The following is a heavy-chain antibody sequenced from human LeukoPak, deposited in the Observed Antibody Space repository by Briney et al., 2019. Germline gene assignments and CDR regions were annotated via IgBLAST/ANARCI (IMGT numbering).Heavy chain of an antibody. J-gene: IGHJ4*02. D-gene: IGHD3-10*01. V-gene: IGHV1-69*04. CDR2: IIPIPGMA. CDR3: ARAVVVARGLMAYFDY. Sequence: SVKVSCKASGGTFSFYAINWVRQAPGQGLEWMGRIIPIPGMANYAQKFQGRVTITADSSTSTAYMEVSSLRSEDTAVYYGARAVVVARGLMAYFDYWGQGTLVTVSS. CDR1: GGTFSFYA.